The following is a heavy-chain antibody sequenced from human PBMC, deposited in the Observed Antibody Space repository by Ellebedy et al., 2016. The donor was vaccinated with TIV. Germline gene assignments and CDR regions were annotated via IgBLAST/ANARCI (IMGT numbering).Heavy chain of an antibody. Sequence: PGGSLRLSCAASGFTFSSYAMTWVRQAPGKGLEWVSSLSGGGINTYYADSVKGRFTISRDNFKNTLYLQLNTLRAGDTAVYFCAKSRTGFDKPHTFEVWGQGTVVTVSS. CDR3: AKSRTGFDKPHTFEV. V-gene: IGHV3-23*01. CDR1: GFTFSSYA. CDR2: LSGGGINT. D-gene: IGHD3/OR15-3a*01. J-gene: IGHJ3*01.